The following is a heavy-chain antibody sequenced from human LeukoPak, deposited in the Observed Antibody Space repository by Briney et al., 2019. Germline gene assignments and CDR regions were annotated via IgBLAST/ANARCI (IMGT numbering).Heavy chain of an antibody. V-gene: IGHV3-48*03. Sequence: GSLKLSCAGSGFTFSSYEMNWVRQAPGKGLEWVSYISSSGSTIYYADSVKGRFTISRDNAKNSLYLQMNSLRAEDTAVYYCARDSTALVGSWLVQGGGFDYWGQGTLVTVSS. CDR1: GFTFSSYE. CDR3: ARDSTALVGSWLVQGGGFDY. D-gene: IGHD6-19*01. J-gene: IGHJ4*02. CDR2: ISSSGSTI.